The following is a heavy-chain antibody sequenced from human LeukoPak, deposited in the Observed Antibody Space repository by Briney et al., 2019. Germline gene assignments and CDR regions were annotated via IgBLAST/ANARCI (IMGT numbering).Heavy chain of an antibody. CDR3: AKEGATIFGIVYYFDH. CDR1: GFSFSSFG. V-gene: IGHV3-30*02. Sequence: GGSLRLSCAASGFSFSSFGMHWVRQAPGKGLEWVTFIRYDGSNEYYADSVKGRFTISRDNSKNTLYLQMNSLRVEDTAVYHCAKEGATIFGIVYYFDHWGQGTLVTVSS. CDR2: IRYDGSNE. D-gene: IGHD3-3*01. J-gene: IGHJ4*02.